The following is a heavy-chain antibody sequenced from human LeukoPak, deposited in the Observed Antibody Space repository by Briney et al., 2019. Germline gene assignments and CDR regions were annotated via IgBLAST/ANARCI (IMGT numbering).Heavy chain of an antibody. D-gene: IGHD6-13*01. Sequence: GGSLRLSCAASGFTFSDYYMSWSRKAPGQGQERVSYISSICSAGYYSNPSKDRFTISRNNAKNSLYLQTNRLRAEDTAVYYCEGIRGSSWRYYYHYIDVWGKGTTVTISS. V-gene: IGHV3-11*01. CDR2: ISSICSAG. CDR1: GFTFSDYY. CDR3: EGIRGSSWRYYYHYIDV. J-gene: IGHJ6*03.